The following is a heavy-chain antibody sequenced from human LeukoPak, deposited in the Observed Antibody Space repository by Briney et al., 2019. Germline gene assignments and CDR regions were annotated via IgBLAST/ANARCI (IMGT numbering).Heavy chain of an antibody. Sequence: PSETLSLTCTVSGGSISSYYWSWIRQPPGKGLEWIGCIYYSGSTNYNPSLKSRVTISVDTSKNQFSLKLSSVTAADTAVYYCARGQWLADYWGQGTLVTVSS. CDR1: GGSISSYY. D-gene: IGHD6-19*01. CDR2: IYYSGST. J-gene: IGHJ4*02. CDR3: ARGQWLADY. V-gene: IGHV4-59*01.